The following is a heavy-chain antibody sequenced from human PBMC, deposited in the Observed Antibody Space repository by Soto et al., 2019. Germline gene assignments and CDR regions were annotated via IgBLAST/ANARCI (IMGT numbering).Heavy chain of an antibody. CDR1: GFTFSSYG. CDR3: AKDLFRQQLANFDY. D-gene: IGHD6-13*01. V-gene: IGHV3-30*18. CDR2: ISYDGSNK. Sequence: QVQLVESGGGVVQPGRSLRLSCAASGFTFSSYGMHWVRQAPGKGLEWVAVISYDGSNKYYAESVKGRFTISRDNSKNTLYLQMNSLRAEDTAVYYCAKDLFRQQLANFDYWGQGTLVTVSS. J-gene: IGHJ4*02.